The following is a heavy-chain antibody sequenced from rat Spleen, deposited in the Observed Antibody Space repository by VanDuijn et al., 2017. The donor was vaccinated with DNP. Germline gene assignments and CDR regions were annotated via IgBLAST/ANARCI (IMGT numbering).Heavy chain of an antibody. D-gene: IGHD1-11*01. CDR2: ISTGGGNT. CDR1: GFTFSHYY. J-gene: IGHJ2*01. CDR3: AKGTTGD. V-gene: IGHV5-25*01. Sequence: EVQLVESGGGLVQPGRSMKLSCAASGFTFSHYYMAWVRQAPTKGLEWVASISTGGGNTYYPDSVKGRFTISRDNAENTVYLQMNSLRSEDTATYYCAKGTTGDWGQGVMVTVSS.